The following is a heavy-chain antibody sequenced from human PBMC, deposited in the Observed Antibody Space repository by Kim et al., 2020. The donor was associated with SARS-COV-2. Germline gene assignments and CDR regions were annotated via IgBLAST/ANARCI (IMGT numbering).Heavy chain of an antibody. CDR3: XRDGHIVVVPAAPRGNMDV. CDR2: ISYDGSNK. D-gene: IGHD2-2*01. CDR1: GFTFSSYA. Sequence: GGSLRLSCAASGFTFSSYAMHWVRQAPGKGLEWVAVISYDGSNKYYADXXKGRFTISRDXXKNTLYLQMNSLRAEDTAVXXXXRDGHIVVVPAAPRGNMDVXXXGTXXXVSS. V-gene: IGHV3-30-3*01. J-gene: IGHJ6*03.